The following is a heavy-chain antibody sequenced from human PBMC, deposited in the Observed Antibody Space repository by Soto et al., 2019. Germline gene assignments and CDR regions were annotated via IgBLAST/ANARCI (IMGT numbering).Heavy chain of an antibody. CDR1: GGSFSGYY. CDR2: INHSGST. Sequence: SETLSLTCAVYGGSFSGYYWSWIRQPPGKGLEWIGEINHSGSTNYNPSLKSRVTISVDTSKTQFSLKLGSVTAAYTAVYYFARIVAGTSLGAYYFDYWGQGTLVTVSS. V-gene: IGHV4-34*01. J-gene: IGHJ4*02. CDR3: ARIVAGTSLGAYYFDY. D-gene: IGHD6-19*01.